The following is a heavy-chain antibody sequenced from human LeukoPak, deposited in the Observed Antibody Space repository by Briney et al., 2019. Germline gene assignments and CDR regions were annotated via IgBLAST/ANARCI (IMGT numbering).Heavy chain of an antibody. Sequence: PGGSLRLSCAASGFTFSSYWMSWVRQAPGKGLEWVANIKQDGSEKYYVDSVKGRFTISRDNAKNSLYLQMNSLRAEDTAVYYCARGKEVEQLVDYYYGMDVCGQGTTVTVSS. V-gene: IGHV3-7*05. D-gene: IGHD6-6*01. J-gene: IGHJ6*02. CDR3: ARGKEVEQLVDYYYGMDV. CDR2: IKQDGSEK. CDR1: GFTFSSYW.